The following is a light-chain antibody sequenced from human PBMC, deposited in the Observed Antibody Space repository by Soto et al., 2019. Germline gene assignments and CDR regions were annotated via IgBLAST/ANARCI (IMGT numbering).Light chain of an antibody. CDR3: CYFAGSYTSYF. CDR2: DVN. CDR1: TNY. J-gene: IGLJ1*01. Sequence: QSVLTQPRSVSGSPGQSVTISCTGTTNYVSWYQQHPGKAPKLMIYDVNKRPSGVPDRFSGSKSGNTASLTISGLQAEDEADYYCCYFAGSYTSYFFGPGTKVTVL. V-gene: IGLV2-11*01.